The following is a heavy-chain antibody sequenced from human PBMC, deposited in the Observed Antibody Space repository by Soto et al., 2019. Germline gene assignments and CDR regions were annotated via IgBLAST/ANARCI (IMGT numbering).Heavy chain of an antibody. Sequence: SETLSLTCTVSGGSISSYYWSWIRQPPGKGLEWIGYIYYSGSTNYNPSLKSRVTISVDTSKNQFSLKLSSVTAVDTAVYYCARGGSYFAFDIWGQGTMVTVSS. CDR2: IYYSGST. V-gene: IGHV4-59*01. CDR1: GGSISSYY. J-gene: IGHJ3*02. CDR3: ARGGSYFAFDI. D-gene: IGHD1-26*01.